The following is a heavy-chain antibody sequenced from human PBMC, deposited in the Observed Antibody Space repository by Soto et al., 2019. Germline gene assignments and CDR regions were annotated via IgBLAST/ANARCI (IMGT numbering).Heavy chain of an antibody. CDR1: GYTFTGYY. V-gene: IGHV1-46*03. D-gene: IGHD1-1*01. CDR3: GRVFAGNWNDDPSGGAFDI. J-gene: IGHJ3*02. Sequence: GASVKVSCKASGYTFTGYYMHWVRQAPGQGLEWMGRINPSGGSTNYAQKFQGRVTMTRDTSTSTAYMELSSLSSEDTALYYCGRVFAGNWNDDPSGGAFDIWGQGTKVTVSS. CDR2: INPSGGST.